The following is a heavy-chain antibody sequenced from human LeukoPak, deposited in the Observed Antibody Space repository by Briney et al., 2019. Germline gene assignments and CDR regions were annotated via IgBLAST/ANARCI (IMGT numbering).Heavy chain of an antibody. V-gene: IGHV3-21*01. CDR3: ARGAGFLEWLLSSYYYYMDV. J-gene: IGHJ6*03. CDR1: GFTFSSYA. CDR2: ISSSSSYI. D-gene: IGHD3-3*01. Sequence: PGGSLRLSCAASGFTFSSYAMSWVRQAPGKGLEWVSSISSSSSYIYYADSVKGRFTISRDNAKNSLYLQMNSLRAEDTAVYYCARGAGFLEWLLSSYYYYMDVWGKGTTVTVSS.